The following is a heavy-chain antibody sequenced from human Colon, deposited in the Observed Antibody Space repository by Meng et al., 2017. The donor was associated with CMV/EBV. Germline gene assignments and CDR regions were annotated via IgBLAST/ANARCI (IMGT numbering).Heavy chain of an antibody. J-gene: IGHJ4*02. CDR3: VRSTGWNSYFDL. Sequence: GGSLRLSCSASGFTFSSYWMTWVRQVPGKGLEWLAKIKHDGHEEKYLDSVEGRFTISRDNSKNSLYLQMNSLRVDDTGLYYCVRSTGWNSYFDLWGQGVQVTVSS. D-gene: IGHD1-7*01. CDR2: IKHDGHEE. V-gene: IGHV3-7*03. CDR1: GFTFSSYW.